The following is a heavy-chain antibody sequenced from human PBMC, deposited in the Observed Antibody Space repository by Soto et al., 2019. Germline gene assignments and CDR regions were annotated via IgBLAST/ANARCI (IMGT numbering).Heavy chain of an antibody. J-gene: IGHJ6*01. Sequence: QVHLFESGGGVVQPGRSLRLSCAASGFAFSNYAFHWVRQAPGRGLEWVAVISHDGSDEFYAGSVKGRFIVSRDNSKSTVSLHMNILSGEDTGIYFCARSAGLLWFGESSSHGLDVWGQGTTVAVSS. D-gene: IGHD3-10*01. CDR1: GFAFSNYA. V-gene: IGHV3-30-3*01. CDR3: ARSAGLLWFGESSSHGLDV. CDR2: ISHDGSDE.